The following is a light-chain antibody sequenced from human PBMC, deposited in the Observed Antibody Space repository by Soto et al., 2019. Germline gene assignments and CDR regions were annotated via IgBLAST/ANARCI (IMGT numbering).Light chain of an antibody. J-gene: IGKJ4*01. CDR3: QQYNNWPPLT. V-gene: IGKV3-15*01. CDR2: GAS. CDR1: QSVSSN. Sequence: EIVMTQSPATLSVSPGERATLSCRASQSVSSNLAWYQQKPGQAPRLLIYGASTRATGIPARFSRSGSGTEFTLTISSLRSEDFAVYYCQQYNNWPPLTFGGGTKVEIK.